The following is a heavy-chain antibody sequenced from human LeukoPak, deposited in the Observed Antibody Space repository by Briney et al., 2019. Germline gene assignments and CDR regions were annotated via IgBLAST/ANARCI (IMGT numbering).Heavy chain of an antibody. CDR2: IIPIFGTA. J-gene: IGHJ5*02. Sequence: ASVKVSCKASGGTFSSYAISWVRQAPGQGLEWMGGIIPIFGTANYAQKFQGRVTITADESTSTAYMELSSLRSEDTAVYYCALAAAGRNWFDPWGQGTLATVSS. D-gene: IGHD6-13*01. CDR3: ALAAAGRNWFDP. CDR1: GGTFSSYA. V-gene: IGHV1-69*13.